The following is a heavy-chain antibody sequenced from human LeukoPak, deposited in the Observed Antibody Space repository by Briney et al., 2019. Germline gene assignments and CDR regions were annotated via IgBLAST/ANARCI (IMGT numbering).Heavy chain of an antibody. V-gene: IGHV4-39*07. D-gene: IGHD6-19*01. CDR3: AREYSSGWQLTPYYFDY. Sequence: PSETPSLTCTVSGGSISSSSYYWGWIRQPPGKGLEWIGSVYHSGSTHYNPSLKSRVTISVDTSKNQFSLKLSSVTAADTAVYYCAREYSSGWQLTPYYFDYWGQGTLVTVSS. J-gene: IGHJ4*02. CDR1: GGSISSSSYY. CDR2: VYHSGST.